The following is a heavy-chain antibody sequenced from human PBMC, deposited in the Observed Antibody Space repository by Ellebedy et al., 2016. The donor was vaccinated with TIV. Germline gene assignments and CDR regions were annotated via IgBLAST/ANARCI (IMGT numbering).Heavy chain of an antibody. CDR3: ASFVNTYGSGSHFDY. D-gene: IGHD3-10*01. CDR1: GGTFSSYA. CDR2: IIPIFGTA. J-gene: IGHJ4*02. V-gene: IGHV1-69*13. Sequence: AASVKVSCKASGGTFSSYAISWVRQAPGQGLEWMGGIIPIFGTANYAQKFQGRVTITADESTSTAYMELSSLRSEDTAVYYCASFVNTYGSGSHFDYWGQGTLVTVSS.